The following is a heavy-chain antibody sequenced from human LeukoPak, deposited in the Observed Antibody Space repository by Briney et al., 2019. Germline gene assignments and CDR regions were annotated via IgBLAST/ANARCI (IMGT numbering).Heavy chain of an antibody. J-gene: IGHJ6*04. CDR2: INPEDGET. Sequence: ASVKLSCTVSGYTLTELSMHWVRQAPGKGLEWMGGINPEDGETIYAQTFQGRVTMTRDTSINTPYMELSSLGSEDTAVYYCARNHVPTGLRDVWGTGTPVIVSS. CDR1: GYTLTELS. D-gene: IGHD5-12*01. V-gene: IGHV1-24*01. CDR3: ARNHVPTGLRDV.